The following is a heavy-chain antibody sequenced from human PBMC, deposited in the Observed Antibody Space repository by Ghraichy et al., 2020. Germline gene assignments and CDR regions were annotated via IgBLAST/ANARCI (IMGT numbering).Heavy chain of an antibody. J-gene: IGHJ4*02. Sequence: SVKVSCKASGGTFSSYAISWVRQAPGQGLEWMGGIIPIFGTANYAQKFQGRVTITADESTSTAYMELSSLRSEDTAVYYCASSNRFDAEKEYYFDYWGQGTLVTVSS. CDR3: ASSNRFDAEKEYYFDY. V-gene: IGHV1-69*13. CDR1: GGTFSSYA. CDR2: IIPIFGTA. D-gene: IGHD3-9*01.